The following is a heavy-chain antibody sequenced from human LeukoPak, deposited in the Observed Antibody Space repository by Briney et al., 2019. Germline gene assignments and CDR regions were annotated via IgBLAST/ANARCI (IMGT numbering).Heavy chain of an antibody. V-gene: IGHV3-33*01. Sequence: GRSLRLSCAASGFTFSSYGMHWVRQAPGKGLEWVAVIWYDGSNKYYADSVKGRFTISRDNSKNTLYLQMNSLRAEDTAVYYCARDRPYYDSSGYYDYWGQGTLVTVSS. CDR2: IWYDGSNK. CDR1: GFTFSSYG. CDR3: ARDRPYYDSSGYYDY. J-gene: IGHJ4*02. D-gene: IGHD3-22*01.